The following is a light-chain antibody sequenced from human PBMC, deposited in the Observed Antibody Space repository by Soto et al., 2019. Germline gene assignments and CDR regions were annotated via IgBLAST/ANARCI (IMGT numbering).Light chain of an antibody. Sequence: EIVMTQSPGTLSVSPGERATLSCRASQSVRNNLAWYQQKLGQAPRLLIYGPSTRATGIPDRFSGSGTGTDFTLTISSLQSEDFAVYYCQQYNNWPWTFGQGTKVDIK. CDR1: QSVRNN. V-gene: IGKV3-15*01. CDR3: QQYNNWPWT. CDR2: GPS. J-gene: IGKJ1*01.